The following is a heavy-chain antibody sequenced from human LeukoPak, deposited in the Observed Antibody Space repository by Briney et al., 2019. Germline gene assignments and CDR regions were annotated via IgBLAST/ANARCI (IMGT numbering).Heavy chain of an antibody. CDR2: IYHSGST. CDR3: ARDYCSSTSCYMYNWFDP. CDR1: GYSISSGYY. V-gene: IGHV4-38-2*02. Sequence: SETLSLTCAVSGYSISSGYYWGWIRQPPGKGLEWIGSIYHSGSTYYNPSLKSRVTISVDTSKNQFSLKLSSVTAADTAVYYCARDYCSSTSCYMYNWFDPWGQGTLVTVSS. D-gene: IGHD2-2*02. J-gene: IGHJ5*02.